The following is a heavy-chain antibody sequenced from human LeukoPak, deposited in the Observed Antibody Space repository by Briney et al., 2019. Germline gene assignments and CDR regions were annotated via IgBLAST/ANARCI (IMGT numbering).Heavy chain of an antibody. CDR1: GFTFSSYG. Sequence: PGGSLRLSCAASGFTFSSYGMHWVRQAPGKGLEWVAFIRYDGSNKYYADSVKGRFTISRDNSKNTLYLQMNSLRAEDTAVYYCAKDGGGYCSSTSCSPYYYYYYMDVWGKGTTVTVSS. CDR3: AKDGGGYCSSTSCSPYYYYYYMDV. CDR2: IRYDGSNK. D-gene: IGHD2-2*03. J-gene: IGHJ6*03. V-gene: IGHV3-30*02.